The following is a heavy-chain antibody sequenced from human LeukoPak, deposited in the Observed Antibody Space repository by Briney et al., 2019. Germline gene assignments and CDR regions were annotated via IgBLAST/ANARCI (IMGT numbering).Heavy chain of an antibody. V-gene: IGHV4-59*08. Sequence: SETLSLTCTVSGGSISSYYWSWIRQPPGKGLEWIGYIYYSGSTNYNPSLKSRVTISVDTSKNQFSLKLSSVTAADTAVYYCARQEVVQIDYWGQGTLVTVSS. J-gene: IGHJ4*02. D-gene: IGHD2-15*01. CDR2: IYYSGST. CDR1: GGSISSYY. CDR3: ARQEVVQIDY.